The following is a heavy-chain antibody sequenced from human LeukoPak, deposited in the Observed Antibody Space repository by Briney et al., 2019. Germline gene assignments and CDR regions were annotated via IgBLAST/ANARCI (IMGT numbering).Heavy chain of an antibody. CDR2: INHSGST. D-gene: IGHD2-15*01. Sequence: PSETLSLTCAVYGGSFSGYYWSWIRQPPGKGLEWIGEINHSGSTNYNPSLKSRVTIYVDTSKNQFSLKLRSVTHADTAVYYCARGYCSGGSCYSRILHRPYYYYMDVWGKGTTVTVSS. V-gene: IGHV4-34*01. CDR1: GGSFSGYY. CDR3: ARGYCSGGSCYSRILHRPYYYYMDV. J-gene: IGHJ6*03.